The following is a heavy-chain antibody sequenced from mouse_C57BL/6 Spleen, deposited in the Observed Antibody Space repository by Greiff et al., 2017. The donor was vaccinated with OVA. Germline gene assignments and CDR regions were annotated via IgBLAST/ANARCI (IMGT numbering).Heavy chain of an antibody. CDR2: IWSGGST. V-gene: IGHV2-2*01. J-gene: IGHJ4*01. CDR3: ARNGYYGSSYGGYAMDY. D-gene: IGHD1-1*01. CDR1: GFSLTSYG. Sequence: VKLVESGPGLVQPSQSLSITCTVSGFSLTSYGVHWVRQSPGKGLEWLGVIWSGGSTDYNAAFISRLSISKDNSKSQVFCKMNSLQADDTAIYYWARNGYYGSSYGGYAMDYWGQGTSVTVSS.